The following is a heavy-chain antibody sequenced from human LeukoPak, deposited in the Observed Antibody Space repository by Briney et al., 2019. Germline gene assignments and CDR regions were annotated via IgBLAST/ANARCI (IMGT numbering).Heavy chain of an antibody. CDR2: IYYSGST. D-gene: IGHD5-12*01. CDR3: ARGRTKGGYVPLRYFDY. Sequence: SETLSLTCTVSGGSISSYYWSWIRQPPGKGLEWIGYIYYSGSTNYNPSLKSRVTISVDTSKNQFSLKLSSVTAADTAVYYCARGRTKGGYVPLRYFDYWGQGTLVTVSS. V-gene: IGHV4-59*12. CDR1: GGSISSYY. J-gene: IGHJ4*02.